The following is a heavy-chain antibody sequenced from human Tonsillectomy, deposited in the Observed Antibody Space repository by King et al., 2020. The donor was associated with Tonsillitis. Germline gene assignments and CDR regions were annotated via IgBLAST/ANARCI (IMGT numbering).Heavy chain of an antibody. J-gene: IGHJ4*02. D-gene: IGHD3-9*01. V-gene: IGHV3-11*06. Sequence: HVQLVESGGGLVKPGGSLRLSCAASGFTFSDYYMSWIRQAPGKGLEWVSYISSSSSYTNYADSVKGRFTISRDTAKNSLSLQMNSLRAEDTAVYYCARGDILTGPFDYWGQGTLVTVSS. CDR1: GFTFSDYY. CDR2: ISSSSSYT. CDR3: ARGDILTGPFDY.